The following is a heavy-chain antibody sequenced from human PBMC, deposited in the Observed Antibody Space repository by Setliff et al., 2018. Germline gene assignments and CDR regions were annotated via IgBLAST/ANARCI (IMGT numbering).Heavy chain of an antibody. J-gene: IGHJ3*01. V-gene: IGHV1-18*01. CDR1: GYTFTSSG. D-gene: IGHD2-15*01. CDR3: AISSLSICTGGNCPNVFDV. CDR2: ISTYTGNT. Sequence: GASVKVSCKASGYTFTSSGITWVRQAPGQGLEWMGWISTYTGNTNYAQKLQGRVTMTTEESTGTAYMELRSLRSDDTAVYYCAISSLSICTGGNCPNVFDVWGQGTWVTVSS.